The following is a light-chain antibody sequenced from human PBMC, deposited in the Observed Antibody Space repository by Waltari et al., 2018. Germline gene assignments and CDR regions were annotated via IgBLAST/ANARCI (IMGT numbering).Light chain of an antibody. V-gene: IGKV3-11*01. CDR3: QQCDNWPPLT. J-gene: IGKJ4*01. CDR1: QSVRSF. CDR2: EAS. Sequence: LTQSPATLSLSPGERATLSCRASQSVRSFLAWYQHKPGQAPRLLIYEASKRATGVPDRFSGSGSGTDFSLTISSLEPEDFAVYYCQQCDNWPPLTFGGGTKVE.